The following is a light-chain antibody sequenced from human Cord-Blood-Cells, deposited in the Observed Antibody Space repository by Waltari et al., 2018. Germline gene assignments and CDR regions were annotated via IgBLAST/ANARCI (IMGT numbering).Light chain of an antibody. Sequence: EIVLTQSPATQSLSPGERATLSCRASQSVSSYLAWYQQKPGQAPRLLIYDASNRATGIPARFSGSGSGTDFTLTISSLEPEDFAVYYCQQRSNWPGTFGGGTKVEIK. V-gene: IGKV3-11*01. J-gene: IGKJ4*01. CDR3: QQRSNWPGT. CDR1: QSVSSY. CDR2: DAS.